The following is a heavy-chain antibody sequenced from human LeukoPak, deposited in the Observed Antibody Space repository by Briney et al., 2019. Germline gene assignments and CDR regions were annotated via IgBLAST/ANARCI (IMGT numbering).Heavy chain of an antibody. V-gene: IGHV3-20*04. CDR2: INWNGGST. CDR3: ARSTYYYDSSGYYFDY. CDR1: GFTLDDYG. Sequence: GGSLRLSCAASGFTLDDYGMSWVRQAPGKGLEWVSGINWNGGSTGYADSVKGRFTISRDNAKNSLYLQMNSLRAEDTALYYCARSTYYYDSSGYYFDYWGQGTLVTVSS. D-gene: IGHD3-22*01. J-gene: IGHJ4*02.